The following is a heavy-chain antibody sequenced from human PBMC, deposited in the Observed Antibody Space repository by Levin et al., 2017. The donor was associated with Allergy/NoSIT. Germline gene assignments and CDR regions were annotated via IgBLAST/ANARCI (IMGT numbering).Heavy chain of an antibody. J-gene: IGHJ3*02. Sequence: PGGSLRLSCAASGFTFDDYAMHWVRQAPGKGLEWVSGISWNSGSIGYADSVKGRFTISRDNAKNSLYLQMNSLRAEDTALYYCAKDIHYYYDSSGDDAFDIWGQGTMVTVSS. D-gene: IGHD3-22*01. CDR2: ISWNSGSI. CDR1: GFTFDDYA. V-gene: IGHV3-9*01. CDR3: AKDIHYYYDSSGDDAFDI.